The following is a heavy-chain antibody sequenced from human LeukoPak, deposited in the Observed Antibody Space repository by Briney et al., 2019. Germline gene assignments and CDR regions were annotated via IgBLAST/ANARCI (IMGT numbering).Heavy chain of an antibody. CDR2: IYHSGST. Sequence: SETLSLTCTVSGYSISSGYYWGWIRQPPGKGLEWIGSIYHSGSTYYNPSLKSRVTISVDTSKNQFSLKLSSVTAADTAVYYCARSPGVADRDYWGQGTLVTVSS. CDR3: ARSPGVADRDY. J-gene: IGHJ4*02. CDR1: GYSISSGYY. D-gene: IGHD3-3*01. V-gene: IGHV4-38-2*02.